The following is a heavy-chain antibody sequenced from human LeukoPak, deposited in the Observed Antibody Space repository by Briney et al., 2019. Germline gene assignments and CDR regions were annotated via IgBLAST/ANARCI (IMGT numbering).Heavy chain of an antibody. CDR2: IYYSGST. J-gene: IGHJ3*02. Sequence: SETLSLTCTVSGGSISSSSYYWGWIRQPPGKGLEWFGSIYYSGSTYYNPSLKSRVTISVDTSKNQFSLKLSSVTAADTAVYYCARIEMATINAFDIWGQGTMVTVSS. V-gene: IGHV4-39*01. CDR3: ARIEMATINAFDI. CDR1: GGSISSSSYY. D-gene: IGHD5-24*01.